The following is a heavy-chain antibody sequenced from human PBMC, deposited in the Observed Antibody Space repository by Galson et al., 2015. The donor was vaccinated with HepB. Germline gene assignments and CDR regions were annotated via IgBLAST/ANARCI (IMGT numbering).Heavy chain of an antibody. D-gene: IGHD5-24*01. CDR2: ISYDGSNK. J-gene: IGHJ6*02. CDR1: GFTFSSYG. Sequence: SLRLSCAASGFTFSSYGMHWVRQAPGKGLEWVAVISYDGSNKYYADSVKGRFTISGDNSKNTLYLQMNSLRAEDTAVYYCAKTPMATISGYYYYYGMDVWGQGTTVTVSS. V-gene: IGHV3-30*18. CDR3: AKTPMATISGYYYYYGMDV.